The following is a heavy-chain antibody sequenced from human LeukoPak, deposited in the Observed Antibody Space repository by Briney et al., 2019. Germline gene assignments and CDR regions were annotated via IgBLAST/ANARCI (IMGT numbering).Heavy chain of an antibody. Sequence: SGPTLVKPTQTLTLTCSFSGFSFSTSGVGVGWIRQPPGKALEWLALIYWDDDKRYSPSLKSRLTITKDTSKNQVVLTMTNMDPVDTATYYCAHWGRGLRRNDGFDIRGQGTKVTVSS. D-gene: IGHD4-17*01. V-gene: IGHV2-5*02. J-gene: IGHJ3*02. CDR1: GFSFSTSGVG. CDR2: IYWDDDK. CDR3: AHWGRGLRRNDGFDI.